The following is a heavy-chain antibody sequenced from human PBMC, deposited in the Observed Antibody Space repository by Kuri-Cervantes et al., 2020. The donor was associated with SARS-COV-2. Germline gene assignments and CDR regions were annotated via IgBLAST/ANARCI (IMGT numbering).Heavy chain of an antibody. D-gene: IGHD3-22*01. CDR2: ISAYNGNT. CDR3: ASTRMIYGMDV. Sequence: ASVKVSCKASGYTFTSYGISWVRQAPGQGLEWMGWISAYNGNTNYAQKLQGRVTMTRNTSISTAYMELSSLRSEDTAVYYCASTRMIYGMDVWGQGTTVTVSS. V-gene: IGHV1-18*01. J-gene: IGHJ6*02. CDR1: GYTFTSYG.